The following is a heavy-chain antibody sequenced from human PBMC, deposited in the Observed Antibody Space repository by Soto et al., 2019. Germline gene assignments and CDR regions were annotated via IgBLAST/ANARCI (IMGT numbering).Heavy chain of an antibody. Sequence: GGSLRLSCAASGFTFSSYGMHWVRQAPGQGLEWVAVISYAGSNKYYADSVKGRFTISRDNSKNTLYLQMNSLRAEDTAVYYCAKDLLSMVRGVSWFDPWGQGTLVTVSS. CDR2: ISYAGSNK. V-gene: IGHV3-30*18. J-gene: IGHJ5*02. CDR1: GFTFSSYG. D-gene: IGHD3-10*01. CDR3: AKDLLSMVRGVSWFDP.